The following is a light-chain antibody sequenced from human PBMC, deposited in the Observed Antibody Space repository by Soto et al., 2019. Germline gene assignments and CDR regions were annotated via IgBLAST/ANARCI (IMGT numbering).Light chain of an antibody. Sequence: GLSQSPGTLSLSQGERATLSYRASQSVSSSYLAWYQQKPGQAPRLLIYGASSRATGIPDRFSGSGSGTDFTLTISRLEPEDFAVYYCQQYGSSPSWTFGQRT. CDR2: GAS. CDR1: QSVSSSY. V-gene: IGKV3-20*01. J-gene: IGKJ1*01. CDR3: QQYGSSPSWT.